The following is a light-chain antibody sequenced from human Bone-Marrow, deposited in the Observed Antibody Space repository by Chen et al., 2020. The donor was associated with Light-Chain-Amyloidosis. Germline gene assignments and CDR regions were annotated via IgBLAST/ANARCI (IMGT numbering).Light chain of an antibody. CDR3: QVWDRSSDRPV. J-gene: IGLJ3*02. CDR2: DDS. CDR1: NIGTTS. V-gene: IGLV3-21*02. Sequence: SSLPTQPSPVSVAPGHTATISCGGNNIGTTSVHWYQQTPGQAPLLVVYDDSHRPSGIPERLSGSNSGNTATLTISGVEAGDEADYYCQVWDRSSDRPVFGGGTKLTVL.